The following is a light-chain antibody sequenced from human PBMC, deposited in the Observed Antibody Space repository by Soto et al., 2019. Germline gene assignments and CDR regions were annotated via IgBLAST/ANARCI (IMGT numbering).Light chain of an antibody. CDR1: QGISTY. CDR2: AAS. CDR3: QQLNAYPLT. J-gene: IGKJ4*01. V-gene: IGKV1-9*01. Sequence: DIQLTQSPYLLSASVRDRVTITCRASQGISTYLAWYQQTSGQAPKLLISAASTLQRGVPSRFSGSGSGTQFTHTNSSLQPEDFATYYCQQLNAYPLTFGGGTRVQIK.